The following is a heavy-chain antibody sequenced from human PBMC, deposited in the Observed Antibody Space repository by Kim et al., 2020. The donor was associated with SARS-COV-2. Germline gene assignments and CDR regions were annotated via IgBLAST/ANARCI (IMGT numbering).Heavy chain of an antibody. V-gene: IGHV7-4-1*02. J-gene: IGHJ4*02. CDR3: ARVIWGTYRYTDY. D-gene: IGHD3-16*02. Sequence: YAQALTGRFVFSVDTSVTTAYLQISSLEAEDTALYYCARVIWGTYRYTDYWGQGTLVTVSS.